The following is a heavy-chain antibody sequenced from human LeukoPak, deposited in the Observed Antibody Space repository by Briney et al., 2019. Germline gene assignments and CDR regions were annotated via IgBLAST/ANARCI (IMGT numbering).Heavy chain of an antibody. J-gene: IGHJ4*02. CDR2: ISHDGSNP. Sequence: PGGSLRLSCAASGFTFSSYGMHWVRQAPGKGLEWVAVISHDGSNPYYADSVKGRFTISRDNSKNTLYLQMSSLRAEDTAVYYCAKSYCSGGSCCSGYWGQGTLVTVSS. CDR1: GFTFSSYG. D-gene: IGHD2-15*01. CDR3: AKSYCSGGSCCSGY. V-gene: IGHV3-30*18.